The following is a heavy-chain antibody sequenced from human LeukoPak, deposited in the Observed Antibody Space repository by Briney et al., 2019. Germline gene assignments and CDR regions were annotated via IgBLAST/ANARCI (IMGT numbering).Heavy chain of an antibody. CDR2: IYPGDSDT. CDR3: ARGRGYSGYDHDYYFDY. CDR1: GYSFTSYW. V-gene: IGHV5-51*01. J-gene: IGHJ4*02. D-gene: IGHD5-12*01. Sequence: GEPLKISCKGSGYSFTSYWIGWVRQMPGKGLEWMGIIYPGDSDTRYSPSFQGQVTISADKSISTAYLQWSSLKASDTAMYYCARGRGYSGYDHDYYFDYWGQGTLVTVSS.